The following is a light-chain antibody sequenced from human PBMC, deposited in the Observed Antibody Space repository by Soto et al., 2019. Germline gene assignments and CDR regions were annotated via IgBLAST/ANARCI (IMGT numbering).Light chain of an antibody. CDR2: EVN. CDR1: SSDIGSYKY. CDR3: SSFVATNNLRV. Sequence: QSALTQPPSASGSPGQSGTISCTGSSSDIGSYKYVSWYQQHPGKAPKLIIYEVNERPSGVPDRFSGSKSGNTASLTVSGLQPEDEAEYYCSSFVATNNLRVFGTGTKLTVL. J-gene: IGLJ1*01. V-gene: IGLV2-8*01.